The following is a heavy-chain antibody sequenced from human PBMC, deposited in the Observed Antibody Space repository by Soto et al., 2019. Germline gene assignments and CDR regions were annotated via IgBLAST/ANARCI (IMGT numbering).Heavy chain of an antibody. Sequence: GGSLRISCAASGFIVSTIYMSWVRQAPGKGLEWVSTIYADGRTYYADSVKGRFTMSRDDVKNTLFLQMNSLRVEDTAVYYCARDIDYCGQGTLVTVSS. V-gene: IGHV3-66*01. J-gene: IGHJ4*02. CDR3: ARDIDY. CDR2: IYADGRT. CDR1: GFIVSTIY.